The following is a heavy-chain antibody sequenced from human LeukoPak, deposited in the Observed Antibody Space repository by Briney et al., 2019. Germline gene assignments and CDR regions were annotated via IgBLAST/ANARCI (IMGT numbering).Heavy chain of an antibody. CDR1: GGSISSGSYY. V-gene: IGHV4-61*02. D-gene: IGHD3-22*01. CDR3: AREGEYYYDSSGPGMLDY. CDR2: IYTSGST. J-gene: IGHJ4*02. Sequence: PSQTLSLTCTVSGGSISSGSYYWSWIRQPAGKGLEWIGRIYTSGSTNYNPSLKSRVTMSVDTSKNQFSLKLSSVTAADTAVYYCAREGEYYYDSSGPGMLDYWGQGTLVTVSS.